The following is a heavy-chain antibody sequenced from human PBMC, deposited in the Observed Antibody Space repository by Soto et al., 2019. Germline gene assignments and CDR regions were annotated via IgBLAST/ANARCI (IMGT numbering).Heavy chain of an antibody. D-gene: IGHD4-17*01. J-gene: IGHJ4*02. V-gene: IGHV3-30-3*01. Sequence: QVQLVESGGGVVQPGRSLRLSCAASGFTFSSYAMHWVRQAPGKGLEWVAVISYDGSNKYYADSVKGRFTISRDNSKNTRYLQMNSLRAEDTAVYYCAKGMTTVTPFDYWGQGTLVTVSS. CDR1: GFTFSSYA. CDR3: AKGMTTVTPFDY. CDR2: ISYDGSNK.